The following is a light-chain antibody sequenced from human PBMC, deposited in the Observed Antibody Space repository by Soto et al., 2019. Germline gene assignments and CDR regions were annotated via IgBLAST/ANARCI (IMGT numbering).Light chain of an antibody. Sequence: QAVVTQPPSASGTPGQRVTISCSGSSSDIGGNTVNWYQHLPGTAPRLLIYTDNQRPSRVPDRFSGSKSGTSASLAISGLQSADEADYYCATWDDSLNGLYVFGTGTKVTVL. J-gene: IGLJ1*01. V-gene: IGLV1-44*01. CDR3: ATWDDSLNGLYV. CDR1: SSDIGGNT. CDR2: TDN.